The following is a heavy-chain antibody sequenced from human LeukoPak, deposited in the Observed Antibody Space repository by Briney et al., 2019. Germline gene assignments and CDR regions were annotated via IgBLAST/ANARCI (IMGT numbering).Heavy chain of an antibody. D-gene: IGHD3-10*01. V-gene: IGHV4-61*02. Sequence: KASETLSLTCTVSGGSISSGSYYWSWIRQSAGKGLEWIGRIYTTGSTDYNPSLKSRVTMSVDTSKNQLSLKMISVTAADTAVYYCARDSGTTGEVKSDPWGQGTLVIVSS. CDR3: ARDSGTTGEVKSDP. CDR1: GGSISSGSYY. CDR2: IYTTGST. J-gene: IGHJ5*02.